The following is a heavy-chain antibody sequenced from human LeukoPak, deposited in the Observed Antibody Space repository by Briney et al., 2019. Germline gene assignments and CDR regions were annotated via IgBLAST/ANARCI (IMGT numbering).Heavy chain of an antibody. CDR3: AKAGWELPYWFDP. J-gene: IGHJ5*02. V-gene: IGHV1-2*02. CDR1: GYTFTGYY. D-gene: IGHD1-26*01. Sequence: GASVKVSCKASGYTFTGYYMHWVRQAPGQGLEWMGWINPNSGGTNYAQKFQGRVTMTRDTSISTAYMELSRLRSDDTAVYYCAKAGWELPYWFDPWGQGTLVTVSS. CDR2: INPNSGGT.